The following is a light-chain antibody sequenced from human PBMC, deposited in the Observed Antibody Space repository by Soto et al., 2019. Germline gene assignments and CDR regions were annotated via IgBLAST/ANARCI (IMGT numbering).Light chain of an antibody. CDR2: GAS. Sequence: EIVMTQSPATLSVSPGEGATLSCKASQSVSSKLAWYQQKPGQAPRLLIYGASTRATGIPARFSGSGSGTEFTLTISSLQSEDVAVYYCQQYSNWPPLTFGGGTKVDIK. V-gene: IGKV3-15*01. CDR1: QSVSSK. J-gene: IGKJ4*01. CDR3: QQYSNWPPLT.